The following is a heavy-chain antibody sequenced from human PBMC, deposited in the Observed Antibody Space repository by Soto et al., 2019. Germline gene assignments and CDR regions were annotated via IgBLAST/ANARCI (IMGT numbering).Heavy chain of an antibody. J-gene: IGHJ4*02. Sequence: EVQLLESGGGLVQPGGSLRLSCAASGFTFSSFVMGWVRQAPGKGLEWVSAIGGRDGATYYPDSVKGRFTISRDNSRNTLYLRMTSLRVDDTAVYYCAKRRGEGFFDYWGQGTLVTVSS. CDR1: GFTFSSFV. D-gene: IGHD3-16*01. CDR2: IGGRDGAT. V-gene: IGHV3-23*01. CDR3: AKRRGEGFFDY.